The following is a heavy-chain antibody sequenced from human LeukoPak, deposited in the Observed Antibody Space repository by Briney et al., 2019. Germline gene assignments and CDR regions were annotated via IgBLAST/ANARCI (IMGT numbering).Heavy chain of an antibody. D-gene: IGHD5-24*01. CDR1: GGSISSYY. CDR3: ARWLQFSGFGFDRYFDL. V-gene: IGHV4-59*01. CDR2: IYYSGST. J-gene: IGHJ2*01. Sequence: SETLSPTCTVSGGSISSYYWSWIRQPPGKGLEWIGYIYYSGSTNYNPSLKSRVTISVDTSKNQFSLKLSSVTAADTAVYYCARWLQFSGFGFDRYFDLWGRGTLVTVSS.